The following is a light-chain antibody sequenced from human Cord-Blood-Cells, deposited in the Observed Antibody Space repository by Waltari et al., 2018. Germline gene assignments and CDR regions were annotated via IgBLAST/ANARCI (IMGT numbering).Light chain of an antibody. CDR2: EGS. CDR1: SSDVGSYNL. Sequence: QSALTQPASVSGSPGQSIPIPCTGTSSDVGSYNLFSWYQQHPGKAPKLMIYEGSKRPSGVSNRFSGSKSGNTASLTISGLQAEDEADYYCCSYAGSSTGVFGGGTKLTVL. J-gene: IGLJ3*02. CDR3: CSYAGSSTGV. V-gene: IGLV2-23*01.